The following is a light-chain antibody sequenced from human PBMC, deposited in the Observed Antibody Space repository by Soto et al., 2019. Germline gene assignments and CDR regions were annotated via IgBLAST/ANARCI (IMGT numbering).Light chain of an antibody. J-gene: IGKJ1*01. CDR3: QQYNNWLRWT. V-gene: IGKV3-15*01. CDR1: QSVNSN. CDR2: DAS. Sequence: EIVVTQSPATLSVPPGERVTLSCRASQSVNSNLAWYQQKPVRCPRLLLYDASTRATGIQARFSGSGSGTEFTLTISSLQSEDFAVYYCQQYNNWLRWTFGQGTKVEVK.